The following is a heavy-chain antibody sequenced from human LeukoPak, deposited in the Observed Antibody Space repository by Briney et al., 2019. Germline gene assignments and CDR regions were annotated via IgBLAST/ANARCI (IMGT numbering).Heavy chain of an antibody. J-gene: IGHJ3*01. CDR3: ARVGASLPDAFDV. CDR2: ISSSGSTI. D-gene: IGHD4/OR15-4a*01. V-gene: IGHV3-11*04. Sequence: GGSLRLSCAASGFTFSDYYMSWIRQAPGKGLEWVSYISSSGSTIYYADSVKGRFTISRDNAKNSLYLQMNSLRAEDMAVYYCARVGASLPDAFDVWGQGTMVTVSS. CDR1: GFTFSDYY.